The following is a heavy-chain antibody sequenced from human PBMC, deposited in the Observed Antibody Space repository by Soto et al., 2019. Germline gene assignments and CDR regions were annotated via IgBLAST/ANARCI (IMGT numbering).Heavy chain of an antibody. V-gene: IGHV3-33*01. D-gene: IGHD2-2*01. Sequence: QVPLVESGGGVVQPGRSLRLSCAASGFTFSSYGMHWVRQAPGKGLEWVAVIWYDGSNKYYADSVKGRFTISRDNSKNTLYLQMNSLRAEDTAVYYCARDDCSSTSCYYGMDVWGQGTTVTVSS. CDR3: ARDDCSSTSCYYGMDV. CDR2: IWYDGSNK. CDR1: GFTFSSYG. J-gene: IGHJ6*02.